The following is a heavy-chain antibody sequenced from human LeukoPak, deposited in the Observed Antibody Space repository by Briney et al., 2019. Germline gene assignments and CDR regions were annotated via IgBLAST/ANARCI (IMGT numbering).Heavy chain of an antibody. Sequence: PGGSLRLSCAASGFTFSSYEMNWVRQAPGKGLEWVSYISSSGSTIYYADSVKGRFTISRDNAKNSLYLQMNSLRAEDTAVYYCARDRFSGSYSGVFDYWGQGILVTVSS. CDR1: GFTFSSYE. J-gene: IGHJ4*02. V-gene: IGHV3-48*03. CDR3: ARDRFSGSYSGVFDY. CDR2: ISSSGSTI. D-gene: IGHD1-26*01.